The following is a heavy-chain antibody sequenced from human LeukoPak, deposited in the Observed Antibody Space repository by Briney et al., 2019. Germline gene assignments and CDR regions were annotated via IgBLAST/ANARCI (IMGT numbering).Heavy chain of an antibody. V-gene: IGHV3-23*01. CDR2: INGSGGRT. J-gene: IGHJ4*02. Sequence: GGSLRLSCAASGFTFSNYAMSWVRQAPGKGLEWVSDINGSGGRTYYADSVKGRFTISRDNSKNTLYLQMNSLRAEDTAVYYCAKNRGLPLWGQGTLVTVSS. CDR3: AKNRGLPL. CDR1: GFTFSNYA.